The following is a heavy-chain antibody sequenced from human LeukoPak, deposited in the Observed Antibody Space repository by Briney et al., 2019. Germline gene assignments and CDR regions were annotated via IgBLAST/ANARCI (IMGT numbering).Heavy chain of an antibody. V-gene: IGHV6-1*01. J-gene: IGHJ4*02. CDR2: TYYRSKWYN. D-gene: IGHD6-19*01. CDR3: ARGGPLAADY. CDR1: GGSVSSNSAA. Sequence: SQTLSLTCAISGGSVSSNSAAWNWIRQSPSRGLEWLGSTYYRSKWYNDYAVSVKIPITINPDTSKNQFSLQLHSVTREATAVYSCARGGPLAADYWGQGPLVTVSS.